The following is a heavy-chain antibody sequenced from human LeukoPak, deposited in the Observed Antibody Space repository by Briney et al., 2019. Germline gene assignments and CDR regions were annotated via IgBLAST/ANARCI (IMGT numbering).Heavy chain of an antibody. CDR1: GFTFSRSR. D-gene: IGHD3-3*01. CDR2: INKDGTSK. Sequence: PGGSLRLSCAASGFTFSRSRMSWVRQAPGKGLEWVSNINKDGTSKYYADSVKGRFTISRDNAKNSVYLQMNSLSAEDTAVYYCASHGDYCFD. V-gene: IGHV3-7*02. CDR3: ASHGDYCFD. J-gene: IGHJ4*01.